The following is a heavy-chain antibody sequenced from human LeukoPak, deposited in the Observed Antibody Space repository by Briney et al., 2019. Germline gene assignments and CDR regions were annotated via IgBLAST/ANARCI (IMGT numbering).Heavy chain of an antibody. CDR3: ARDGGDRLLDY. D-gene: IGHD2-21*01. CDR2: ISYDGSNK. J-gene: IGHJ4*02. Sequence: GRSLRLSCAASGFTFSSYAMHWVRQAPGKGLEWVAVISYDGSNKYYADSVKGRFTISRDNSKNTLYLQMNSMRAEDTAVYYCARDGGDRLLDYWGQGTLVTVSS. V-gene: IGHV3-30-3*01. CDR1: GFTFSSYA.